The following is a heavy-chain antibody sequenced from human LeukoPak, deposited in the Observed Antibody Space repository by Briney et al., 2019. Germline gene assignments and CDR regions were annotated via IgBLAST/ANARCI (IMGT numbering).Heavy chain of an antibody. CDR2: ISGSGGST. D-gene: IGHD6-19*01. CDR1: GFTFSSYA. J-gene: IGHJ4*02. V-gene: IGHV3-23*01. Sequence: GGSLRLSCAASGFTFSSYAMSWVRQAPGKGLEWVSVISGSGGSTFYAGSVKGRFTISRDNSKNTLYLQMNSLRAEDTAVYYCARVRGIAVAGTASIYFDYWGQGTLVTVSS. CDR3: ARVRGIAVAGTASIYFDY.